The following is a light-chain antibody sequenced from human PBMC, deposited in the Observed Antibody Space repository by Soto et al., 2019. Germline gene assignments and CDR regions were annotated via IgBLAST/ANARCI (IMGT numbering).Light chain of an antibody. Sequence: QSALTQPPSASGSPGQSVTISCTGTSSDVGAYTYVSWYQQHPGKAPKLMIYGVTERPSGVPDRFSGSKSGNTASLGITGLQTGDEADYYCATWDSSLSAVVVGGGTKLTVL. CDR2: GVT. V-gene: IGLV2-8*01. J-gene: IGLJ2*01. CDR3: ATWDSSLSAVV. CDR1: SSDVGAYTY.